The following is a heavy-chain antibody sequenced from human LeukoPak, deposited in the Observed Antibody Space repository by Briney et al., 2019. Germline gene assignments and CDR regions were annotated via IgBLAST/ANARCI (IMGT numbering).Heavy chain of an antibody. V-gene: IGHV1-18*01. CDR1: GYTFTSYG. J-gene: IGHJ4*02. CDR2: ISAYKGNT. D-gene: IGHD2-15*01. CDR3: ARVGPEYCSGGSCYEIDY. Sequence: GASVKVSCKASGYTFTSYGISWVRQAPGQGLEGMGWISAYKGNTNYAQKLQGRVTMTTETSTSTAYMEMRSLRSDDTAVYFCARVGPEYCSGGSCYEIDYWGQGTLVTVSS.